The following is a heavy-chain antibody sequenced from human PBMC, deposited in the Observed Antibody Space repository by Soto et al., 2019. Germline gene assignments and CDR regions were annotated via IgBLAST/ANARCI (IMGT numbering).Heavy chain of an antibody. CDR2: IKQDGSEK. CDR1: GFTFSSYW. Sequence: GGSLRLSCAASGFTFSSYWMSWVRQAPGKGLEWVANIKQDGSEKYYVGSVKGRFTISRDNAKNSLYLQMNSLRAEDTAVYYCARGIVLMVYAFGDAFDIWGQGTMVTVSS. CDR3: ARGIVLMVYAFGDAFDI. V-gene: IGHV3-7*04. J-gene: IGHJ3*02. D-gene: IGHD2-8*01.